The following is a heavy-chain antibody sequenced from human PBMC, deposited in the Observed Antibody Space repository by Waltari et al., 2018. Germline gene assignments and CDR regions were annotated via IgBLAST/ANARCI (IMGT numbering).Heavy chain of an antibody. CDR3: ATGFSGSYSGGFDY. V-gene: IGHV1-24*01. J-gene: IGHJ4*02. CDR2: FDPEDGET. CDR1: GYTLTELS. D-gene: IGHD1-26*01. Sequence: QVQLVQSGAEVKNPGASVKVPCKVSGYTLTELSLPWVRQAPGKGLEWMGGFDPEDGETIYAQKFQGRVTMTEDTSTDTAYMELSSLRSEDTAVYYCATGFSGSYSGGFDYWGQGTLVTVSS.